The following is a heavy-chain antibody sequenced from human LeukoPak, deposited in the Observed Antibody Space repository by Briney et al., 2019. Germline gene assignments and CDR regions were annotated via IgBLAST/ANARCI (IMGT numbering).Heavy chain of an antibody. J-gene: IGHJ2*01. V-gene: IGHV4-61*01. CDR2: IYYSGST. CDR3: AWSPRRLYWYFDL. CDR1: GGSVSSGSYY. Sequence: PSETLSLTCTVSGGSVSSGSYYWSWIRQPPGKGLEWIGYIYYSGSTNYNPSLKSRVTISVDTSKNQFSLKLSSVTAADTAVYYCAWSPRRLYWYFDLWGRGTLVTVSS. D-gene: IGHD2-8*02.